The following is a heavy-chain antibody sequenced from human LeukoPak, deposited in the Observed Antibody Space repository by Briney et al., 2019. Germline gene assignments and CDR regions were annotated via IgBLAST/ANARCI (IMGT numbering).Heavy chain of an antibody. CDR2: ISYDGSNK. V-gene: IGHV3-30*18. CDR1: GFTFSSYA. Sequence: PGRSLRLSCAASGFTFSSYAMHWVRQAPGKGLEWVAVISYDGSNKYYADSVKGRFTISRDNSKNTLYLQMNSLRAEDTAVYYCAKDRGSSWFRGIFDYWGQGTLVTVSS. CDR3: AKDRGSSWFRGIFDY. J-gene: IGHJ4*02. D-gene: IGHD6-13*01.